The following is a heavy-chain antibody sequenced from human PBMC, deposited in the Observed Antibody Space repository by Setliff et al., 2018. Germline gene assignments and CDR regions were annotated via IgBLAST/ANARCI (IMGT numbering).Heavy chain of an antibody. Sequence: ASETLSLTCAVYGGSFSGYYWSWIRQPPGKGLEWIGEINHSGSTNYNPSLKSRVTISVDTSKNQFSLKLSSVTAADTAVYYCARVVPAAMYFDYWGQGTLVTV. J-gene: IGHJ4*02. D-gene: IGHD2-2*01. V-gene: IGHV4-34*01. CDR1: GGSFSGYY. CDR3: ARVVPAAMYFDY. CDR2: INHSGST.